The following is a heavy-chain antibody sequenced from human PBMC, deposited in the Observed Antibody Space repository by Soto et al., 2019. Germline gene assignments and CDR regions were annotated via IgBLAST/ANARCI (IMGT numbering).Heavy chain of an antibody. CDR2: VGGSGDRT. D-gene: IGHD4-17*01. CDR1: GFAFSNYA. V-gene: IGHV3-23*01. J-gene: IGHJ4*02. Sequence: EVQLLESGGDLVQPGGSLSLSCAASGFAFSNYAMSWVRQAPGKGLEWVSGVGGSGDRTYYADFVKGRFTVSRDNSKNTMYLQMNSLRVEDTAIYYCARAEDDYGDQDHFDFWGQGTLVTVSS. CDR3: ARAEDDYGDQDHFDF.